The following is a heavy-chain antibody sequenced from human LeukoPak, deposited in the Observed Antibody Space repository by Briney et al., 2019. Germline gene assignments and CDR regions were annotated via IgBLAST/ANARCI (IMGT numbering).Heavy chain of an antibody. V-gene: IGHV4-61*02. J-gene: IGHJ3*02. CDR1: GGSISSGSYY. Sequence: SETLSLTCTVSGGSISSGSYYWSWIRQPAGKGLEWIGRIYTSGSTNYNPSLKSRVTISVDTSKNQFSLKLSSVTAADTAVYYCARGRNYYDSSRYYYEGDAFDIWGQGTMVTDSS. D-gene: IGHD3-22*01. CDR3: ARGRNYYDSSRYYYEGDAFDI. CDR2: IYTSGST.